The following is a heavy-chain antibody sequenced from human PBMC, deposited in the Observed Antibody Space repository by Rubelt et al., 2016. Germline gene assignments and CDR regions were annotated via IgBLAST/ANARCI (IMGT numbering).Heavy chain of an antibody. J-gene: IGHJ4*02. CDR2: ISGSGGST. CDR1: SSYA. CDR3: AKRPTGTTLGYFDY. D-gene: IGHD1-7*01. V-gene: IGHV3-23*01. Sequence: SSYAMSWVRQAPGKGLEWVSAISGSGGSTYYADSVKGRFTISRDNSKNTLYLQMNSLRAEDTAVYYCAKRPTGTTLGYFDYWGQGTLVTVSS.